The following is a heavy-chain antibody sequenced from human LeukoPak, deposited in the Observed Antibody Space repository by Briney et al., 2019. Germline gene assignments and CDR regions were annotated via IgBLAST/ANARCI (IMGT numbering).Heavy chain of an antibody. CDR1: GGSFSGYY. D-gene: IGHD3-22*01. CDR3: AGGGRGYYQNLDY. CDR2: INHSGST. Sequence: SETLSLTCAVYGGSFSGYYWSWIRQPPGKGLEWIGEINHSGSTNYNPSLKSRVTISVDTSKNQFSLKLSSVTAADTAVYYCAGGGRGYYQNLDYWGQGTLVTVS. V-gene: IGHV4-34*01. J-gene: IGHJ4*02.